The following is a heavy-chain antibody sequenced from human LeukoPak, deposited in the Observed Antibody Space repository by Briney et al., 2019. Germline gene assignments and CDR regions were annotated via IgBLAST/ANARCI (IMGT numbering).Heavy chain of an antibody. D-gene: IGHD3-3*01. CDR2: MNPNSGNT. J-gene: IGHJ4*02. V-gene: IGHV1-8*03. CDR3: ARGFRGFWSGYFGYYFDY. Sequence: ASVKVSCKASGDTFTSYDINWVRQATGQGLEWMGWMNPNSGNTGYAQKFQGRVTITRNTSISTAYMELSSLRSEDTAVYYCARGFRGFWSGYFGYYFDYWGQGTLVTVSS. CDR1: GDTFTSYD.